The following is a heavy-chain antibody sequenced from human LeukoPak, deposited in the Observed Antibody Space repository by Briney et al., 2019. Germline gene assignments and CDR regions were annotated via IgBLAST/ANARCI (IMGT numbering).Heavy chain of an antibody. CDR1: GFTFSHYW. D-gene: IGHD3-9*01. V-gene: IGHV3-7*01. J-gene: IGHJ4*02. CDR3: ARGGVRYFDWFSIRFDY. CDR2: MKEDGSQE. Sequence: PGGSLRLSCAASGFTFSHYWMTWVRQAPGKGLEWVANMKEDGSQETYVDSVKGRFTISRDNAKNSLYLQMNNVRAEDTAVYYCARGGVRYFDWFSIRFDYWGQGTLVTVSS.